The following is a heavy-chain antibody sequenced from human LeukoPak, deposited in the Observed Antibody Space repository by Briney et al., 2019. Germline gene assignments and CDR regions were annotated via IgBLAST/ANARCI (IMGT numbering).Heavy chain of an antibody. V-gene: IGHV4-61*01. Sequence: SETLSLTCTVSGGSVSRDNYSWSWIRQPPGKGLEWIGYISYSGSTNYNPSLKSRVTISVDTSKNQFSLKLRSVTAADTAVYYCARSSYSSSSSVWGQGTMVTVSS. J-gene: IGHJ3*01. CDR1: GGSVSRDNYS. D-gene: IGHD6-6*01. CDR3: ARSSYSSSSSV. CDR2: ISYSGST.